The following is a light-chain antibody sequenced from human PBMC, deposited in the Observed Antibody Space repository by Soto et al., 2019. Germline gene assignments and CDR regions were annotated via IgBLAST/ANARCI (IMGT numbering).Light chain of an antibody. J-gene: IGKJ1*01. CDR1: QSVNAN. CDR2: GAS. Sequence: EVVMTQSPATLSVSPAERATLSWRAGQSVNANLAWYQQKPGQAPRLLIHGASNRATGIPARFSGSGFGTEFILTISSLQSEDYAVYYCQQYNTWLWTFGQGTKVEI. V-gene: IGKV3-15*01. CDR3: QQYNTWLWT.